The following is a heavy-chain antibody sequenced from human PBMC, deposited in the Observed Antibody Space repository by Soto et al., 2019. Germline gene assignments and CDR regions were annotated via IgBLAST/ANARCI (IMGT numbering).Heavy chain of an antibody. CDR2: ISGSGAST. V-gene: IGHV3-23*01. CDR1: GFTFSSYA. D-gene: IGHD6-19*01. CDR3: AKDERVSSGPTGY. J-gene: IGHJ4*02. Sequence: EVQLLESGGGLVQPGGSLRLSCAASGFTFSSYAMSWVRQAPGKGLEWVSAISGSGASTFYADSVKGRFTISRDNSKNALYRQVNSLRAEDTAVYCGAKDERVSSGPTGYWGQGTLVTVSS.